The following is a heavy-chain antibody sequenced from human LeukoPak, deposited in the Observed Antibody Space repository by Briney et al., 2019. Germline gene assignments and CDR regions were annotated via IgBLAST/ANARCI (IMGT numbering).Heavy chain of an antibody. CDR1: GGSISSSSYY. D-gene: IGHD3-3*01. CDR2: IYYSGST. CDR3: ARLDGSDFWSGYASTTRYYYMDV. V-gene: IGHV4-39*01. J-gene: IGHJ6*03. Sequence: SETLSLTCTVSGGSISSSSYYWGWIRQPPGKGLEWIGSIYYSGSTYYNPSLKSRVTISVDTSKNQFSLKLSSVTAADTAVYYCARLDGSDFWSGYASTTRYYYMDVWGKGTTVTVSS.